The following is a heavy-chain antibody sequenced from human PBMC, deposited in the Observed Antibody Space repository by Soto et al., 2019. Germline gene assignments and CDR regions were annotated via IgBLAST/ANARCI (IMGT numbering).Heavy chain of an antibody. CDR2: IYYSGST. CDR1: GGSISSSSYY. Sequence: SETLSLTCTVSGGSISSSSYYWGWIRQPPGKGLEWTGSIYYSGSTYYNPSLKSRVTISVDTSKNQFSLKLSSVTAADTAVYYCARNYGSGSYIMGYYYGMDVWGQGTTVTVS. CDR3: ARNYGSGSYIMGYYYGMDV. D-gene: IGHD3-10*01. V-gene: IGHV4-39*01. J-gene: IGHJ6*02.